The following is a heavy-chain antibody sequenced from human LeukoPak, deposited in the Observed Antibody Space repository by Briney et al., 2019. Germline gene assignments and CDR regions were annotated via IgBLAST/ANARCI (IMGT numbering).Heavy chain of an antibody. CDR3: ARVPASYYYYYMDV. CDR2: IYYSGST. V-gene: IGHV4-59*01. J-gene: IGHJ6*03. Sequence: PSETLSLTCTVSGGSISSYYWSWIRQPPGKGLEWIGYIYYSGSTNCNPSLKSRVTISVDTSKNQFSLKLSSVTAADTAVYYCARVPASYYYYYMDVWDKGTTVTVSS. CDR1: GGSISSYY.